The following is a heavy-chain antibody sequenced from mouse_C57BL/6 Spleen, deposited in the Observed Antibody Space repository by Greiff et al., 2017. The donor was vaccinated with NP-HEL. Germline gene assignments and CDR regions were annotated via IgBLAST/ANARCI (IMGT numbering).Heavy chain of an antibody. D-gene: IGHD1-1*01. CDR2: ISSGSSTI. V-gene: IGHV5-17*01. CDR1: GFTFSDYG. J-gene: IGHJ2*01. CDR3: ARTYYYGSPYFDY. Sequence: VQLKESGGGLVKPGGSLKLSCAASGFTFSDYGMHWVRQAPEKGLEWVAYISSGSSTIYYADTVKGRFTISSDNAKNHLFLQMTSLRSEDTAMYYCARTYYYGSPYFDYWGQGTTLTVSS.